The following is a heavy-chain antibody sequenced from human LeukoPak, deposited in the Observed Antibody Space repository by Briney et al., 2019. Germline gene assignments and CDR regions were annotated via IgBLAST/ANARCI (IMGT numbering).Heavy chain of an antibody. D-gene: IGHD6-19*01. CDR1: GFTFSSYA. CDR3: AKDLASIAVAGGDY. Sequence: GGSLRLSCAASGFTFSSYAMRWVRQAPGKGLEWVAVISYDGSNKYYADSVKGRSTISRDNSKNTLYLQMNSLRAEDTAVYYCAKDLASIAVAGGDYWGQGTLVTVSS. J-gene: IGHJ4*02. CDR2: ISYDGSNK. V-gene: IGHV3-30*18.